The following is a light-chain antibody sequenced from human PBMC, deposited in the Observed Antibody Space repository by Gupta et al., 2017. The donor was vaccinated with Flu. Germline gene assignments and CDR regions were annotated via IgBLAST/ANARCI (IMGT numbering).Light chain of an antibody. CDR3: QHSCHIPFT. J-gene: IGKJ3*01. V-gene: IGKV3-20*01. CDR2: EGS. Sequence: EIVLTQSPDTLSLSPGERATLSCRASRGVSSNFLAWYQQKPGQAPRLLMSEGSYRATGVPDRFSGSGSGTEFTLTISRREPVDVALYYCQHSCHIPFTFGHGTNVDI. CDR1: RGVSSNF.